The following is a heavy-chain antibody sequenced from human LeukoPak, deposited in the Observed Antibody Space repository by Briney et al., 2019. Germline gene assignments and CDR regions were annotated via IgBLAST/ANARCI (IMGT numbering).Heavy chain of an antibody. Sequence: PGGSLRLSCAASGFTFSSYAMSWVRQAPGKGLEWVSAISGSGGSTYYADSVKGRFTISRDNSKNTLYLQMNSLRAEDTAVYYCAKDAEGLSWGLRIGPFDYWGQGTLVTVSS. J-gene: IGHJ4*02. D-gene: IGHD4-17*01. CDR2: ISGSGGST. V-gene: IGHV3-23*01. CDR1: GFTFSSYA. CDR3: AKDAEGLSWGLRIGPFDY.